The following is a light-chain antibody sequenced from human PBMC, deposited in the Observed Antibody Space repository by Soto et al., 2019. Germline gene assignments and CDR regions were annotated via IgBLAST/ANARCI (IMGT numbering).Light chain of an antibody. Sequence: IVMTQSPATLSVSPGERATLSCRASQSVSSNYLAWYQQKSGQAPRLLLYGTSNRAAGIPARFSGSGSGTDFTLTISSLEPEDFAIYYCQQRQYWHPITFGHGTRLEIK. V-gene: IGKV3D-20*02. CDR3: QQRQYWHPIT. J-gene: IGKJ5*01. CDR2: GTS. CDR1: QSVSSNY.